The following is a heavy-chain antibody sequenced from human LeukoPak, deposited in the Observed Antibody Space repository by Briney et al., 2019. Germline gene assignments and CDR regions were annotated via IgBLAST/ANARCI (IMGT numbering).Heavy chain of an antibody. CDR2: IHSSGTT. CDR1: GGSISGYF. D-gene: IGHD6-13*01. CDR3: ARDRGGSNLDY. J-gene: IGHJ4*02. V-gene: IGHV4-4*07. Sequence: PSETQSLTCSVSGGSISGYFWTWIRQPAGKGLEWIGRIHSSGTTNYNPSLKSRVTISLDTSQNQFSLKVNSVTAADTAVYYCARDRGGSNLDYWGQGVAVTVSS.